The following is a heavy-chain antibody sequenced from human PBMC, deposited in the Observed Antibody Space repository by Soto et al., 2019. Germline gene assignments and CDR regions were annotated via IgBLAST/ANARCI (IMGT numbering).Heavy chain of an antibody. CDR3: ARWEQWLVKYAFDI. V-gene: IGHV4-39*01. CDR2: IYYSGST. J-gene: IGHJ3*02. CDR1: GGSISSSSYY. Sequence: QLQLQESGPGLVKPSETLSLTCTVSGGSISSSSYYWGWIRQPPGKGLEWIGSIYYSGSTYYNPSLKSRVTISVDTSKNQFSLKLSSVTAADTAVYYCARWEQWLVKYAFDIWGQGTMVTVSS. D-gene: IGHD6-19*01.